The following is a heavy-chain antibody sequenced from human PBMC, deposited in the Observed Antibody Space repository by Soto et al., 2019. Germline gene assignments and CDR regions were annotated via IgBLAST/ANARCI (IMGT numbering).Heavy chain of an antibody. Sequence: QVQLVQSGAEVKKPGSSVKVSCKASGGTFSNFAINWLRQAPGQGLEWMGGVIPIFHTPLYAQRFQGRVTITADTSTRTVYMELSSLRSEDTAVYYCVSPDRVNFAFDIWGQGTMVTVSS. CDR3: VSPDRVNFAFDI. J-gene: IGHJ3*02. V-gene: IGHV1-69*06. D-gene: IGHD3-10*01. CDR1: GGTFSNFA. CDR2: VIPIFHTP.